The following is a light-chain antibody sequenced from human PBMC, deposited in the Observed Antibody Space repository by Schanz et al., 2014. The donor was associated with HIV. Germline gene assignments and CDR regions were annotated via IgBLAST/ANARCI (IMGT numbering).Light chain of an antibody. Sequence: VLTQSPGTLSLSPGERATLSCRASQSVSSNFLAWYQQKPGQAPRLLVYGASNRANGIPDRFSGSGSGTDFTLTISRLEPEDFAIYYCQQYGASPWTFGQGTKVEIK. CDR1: QSVSSNF. CDR3: QQYGASPWT. J-gene: IGKJ1*01. CDR2: GAS. V-gene: IGKV3-20*01.